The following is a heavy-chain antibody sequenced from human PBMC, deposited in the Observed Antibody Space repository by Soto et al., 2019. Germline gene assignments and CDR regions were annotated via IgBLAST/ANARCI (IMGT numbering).Heavy chain of an antibody. CDR2: TSYDGSNK. CDR3: AKDRLYCSSTSCYYMGYYYYGMDA. D-gene: IGHD2-2*01. V-gene: IGHV3-30*18. CDR1: GFTFSSYG. J-gene: IGHJ6*02. Sequence: PGGSLRLSCAASGFTFSSYGMHWVRQAPGKGLEWVAVTSYDGSNKYYADSVKGRFTISRDNSKNTLYLQMNSLRAEDTAVYYCAKDRLYCSSTSCYYMGYYYYGMDAWGQGTTVTVSS.